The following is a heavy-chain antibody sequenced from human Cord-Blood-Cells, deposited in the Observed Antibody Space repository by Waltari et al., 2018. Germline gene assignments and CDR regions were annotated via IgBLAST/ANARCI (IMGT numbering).Heavy chain of an antibody. J-gene: IGHJ4*02. V-gene: IGHV4-34*01. CDR2: INHSGST. Sequence: QVQLQQWGAGLLKPSETLSLTCAAYGGSFSGYYWSWIRQAPGKGLEWIGEINHSGSTNYNPSLKSRVTISVDTSKNQFSLKLSSVTAADTAVYYCASLNYDILTGYYFDYWGQGTLVTVSS. D-gene: IGHD3-9*01. CDR3: ASLNYDILTGYYFDY. CDR1: GGSFSGYY.